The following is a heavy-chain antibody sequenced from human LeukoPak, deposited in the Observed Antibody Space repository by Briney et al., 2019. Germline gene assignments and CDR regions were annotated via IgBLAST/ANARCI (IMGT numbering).Heavy chain of an antibody. V-gene: IGHV4-38-2*02. CDR3: AALTYYYDSSGYFFDY. J-gene: IGHJ4*02. CDR1: GYSISSGYY. Sequence: SETLSLTCTVSGYSISSGYYWGWIRQPPGKGLEWIGSIYHSGSTYYNPSLKSRVTISVDTSKNQFSLKLSSVTAADTAVYYCAALTYYYDSSGYFFDYWGQGTLVTVSS. D-gene: IGHD3-22*01. CDR2: IYHSGST.